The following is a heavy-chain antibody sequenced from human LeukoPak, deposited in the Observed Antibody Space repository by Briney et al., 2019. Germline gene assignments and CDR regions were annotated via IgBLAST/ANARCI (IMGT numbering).Heavy chain of an antibody. CDR2: ITGSGGST. CDR1: GFTFSSYA. Sequence: PGGSLRLSCAASGFTFSSYAMSWVRQAPGKGLEWVSAITGSGGSTYYADSVKGRFTSSRENSKNTLFLQMNRLRAEDTAVYYCTAYDFWSSFDYWGQGTLVTVSS. J-gene: IGHJ4*02. CDR3: TAYDFWSSFDY. V-gene: IGHV3-23*01. D-gene: IGHD3-3*01.